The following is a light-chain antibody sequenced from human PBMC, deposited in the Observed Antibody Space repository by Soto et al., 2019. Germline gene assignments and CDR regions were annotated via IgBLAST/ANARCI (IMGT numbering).Light chain of an antibody. J-gene: IGKJ4*01. CDR3: LHYNNWPLT. CDR2: GAS. CDR1: QDLTGW. Sequence: TQSPSTLSASVGDRITITCRASQDLTGWLAWYQQKPGQAPRLLIYGASTRATGIPARFSGSGSGTEFTLTISSLQSEDFAVFYCLHYNNWPLTFAGGTKV. V-gene: IGKV3-15*01.